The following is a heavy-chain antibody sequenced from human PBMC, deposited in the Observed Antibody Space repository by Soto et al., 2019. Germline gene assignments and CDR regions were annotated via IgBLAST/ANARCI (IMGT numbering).Heavy chain of an antibody. CDR2: MSYDGSNK. CDR3: ARDFSIVPDRGNP. Sequence: GGSLXLSCTASGFTFSSYSMHWVRQAPGKGLEWVAFMSYDGSNKYYADPVRGRFTSSRDNSKKTLYLQMNSLRAEDTAVYYCARDFSIVPDRGNPWGQGTGVTVSS. J-gene: IGHJ5*02. D-gene: IGHD2-2*01. CDR1: GFTFSSYS. V-gene: IGHV3-30-3*01.